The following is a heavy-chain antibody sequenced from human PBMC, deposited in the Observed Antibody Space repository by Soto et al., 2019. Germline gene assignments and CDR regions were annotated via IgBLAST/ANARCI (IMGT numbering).Heavy chain of an antibody. J-gene: IGHJ4*02. CDR1: GFNFGRFT. CDR3: AKERDCGGVCFYFDF. V-gene: IGHV3-43*01. D-gene: IGHD2-21*02. Sequence: EVQLVESGGLVVPPGGSLRLSCAASGFNFGRFTMHWLRQTPEKGLEWVSYIRSDGGDIKYADSVKGRFTISRDNNKNSLFLPMNSLRTEDTALYYCAKERDCGGVCFYFDFWGQGTLVTVSS. CDR2: IRSDGGDI.